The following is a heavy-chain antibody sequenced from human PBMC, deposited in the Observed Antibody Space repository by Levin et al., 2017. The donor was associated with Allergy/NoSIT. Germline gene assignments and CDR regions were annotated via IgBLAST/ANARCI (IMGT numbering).Heavy chain of an antibody. J-gene: IGHJ4*02. V-gene: IGHV3-73*01. CDR2: IRSKRNSYAT. CDR3: TCSDYDYWSGYYSH. D-gene: IGHD3-3*01. Sequence: KVSCVASGFTFSDSALHWVRQASGKGLEWVGRIRSKRNSYATEYAESVQGRFTISRDDSKNTAYLQMNSLKAEDTAVYYCTCSDYDYWSGYYSHWGQGTLVTVSS. CDR1: GFTFSDSA.